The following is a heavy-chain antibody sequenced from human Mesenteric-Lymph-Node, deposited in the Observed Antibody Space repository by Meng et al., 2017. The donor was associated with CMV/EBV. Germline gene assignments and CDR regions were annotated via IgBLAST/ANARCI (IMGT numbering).Heavy chain of an antibody. CDR1: GFTFSSYS. J-gene: IGHJ5*02. CDR3: AGVDSPGWFEP. D-gene: IGHD3-9*01. Sequence: GGSLRLSCAASGFTFSSYSMNWVRQAPGKGLEWVSSISSRITYIYYADSVKGRFTISRDNAKNSLYLQMNSLRAEDTAVYYCAGVDSPGWFEPWGQGTLVTVSS. V-gene: IGHV3-21*01. CDR2: ISSRITYI.